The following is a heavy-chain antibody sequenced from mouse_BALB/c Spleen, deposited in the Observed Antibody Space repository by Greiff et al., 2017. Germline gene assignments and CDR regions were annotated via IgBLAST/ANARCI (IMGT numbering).Heavy chain of an antibody. CDR2: ISSGGSYT. J-gene: IGHJ4*01. CDR3: ALFITTVVADYYAMDY. V-gene: IGHV5-9-1*01. Sequence: DVMLVESGGGLVKPGGSLKLSCAASGFTFSSYAMSWVRQTPEKRLEWVATISSGGSYTYYPDSVKGRFTISRDNAKNTLYLQMSSLRSEDTAMYYCALFITTVVADYYAMDYWGQGTSVTVSS. D-gene: IGHD1-1*01. CDR1: GFTFSSYA.